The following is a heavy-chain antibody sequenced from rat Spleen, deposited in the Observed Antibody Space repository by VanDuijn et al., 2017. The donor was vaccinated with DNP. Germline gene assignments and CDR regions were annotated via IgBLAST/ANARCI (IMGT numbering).Heavy chain of an antibody. D-gene: IGHD1-4*01. J-gene: IGHJ3*01. CDR2: IRYDGNNT. CDR3: ARPIGYNFGGFAY. CDR1: GFTFSDYY. V-gene: IGHV5-7*01. Sequence: EVQLVESGGDLVQPGGSLKLFCAASGFTFSDYYMAWFRQAPRKGLEWVAYIRYDGNNTYYRDSVKGRFTISRDNAKTTLYLQMDSLRSEDTASYSCARPIGYNFGGFAYWGQGTLVTVSS.